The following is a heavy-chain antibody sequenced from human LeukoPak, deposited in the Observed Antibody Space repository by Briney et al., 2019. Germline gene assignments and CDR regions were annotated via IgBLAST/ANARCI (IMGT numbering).Heavy chain of an antibody. J-gene: IGHJ5*02. V-gene: IGHV3-21*01. D-gene: IGHD3-9*01. CDR3: ARAMKYYDILTGYPNWFDP. CDR2: ISSSSSYI. CDR1: GFTFSSYS. Sequence: GGSLRLSCAASGFTFSSYSTNWVRQAPGKELEWVSSISSSSSYIYYADSVKGRFTISRDNAKNSLYLQMNSLRAEDTAVYYCARAMKYYDILTGYPNWFDPWGQGTLVTVSS.